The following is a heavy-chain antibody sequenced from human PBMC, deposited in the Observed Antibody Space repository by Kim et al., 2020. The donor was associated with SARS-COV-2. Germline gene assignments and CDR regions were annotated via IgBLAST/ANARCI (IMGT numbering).Heavy chain of an antibody. Sequence: YADSVKGRFTISRDNAKNSLYLQMNSLRAEDTAVYYCARILLPSQDAFDIWGQGTMVTVSS. J-gene: IGHJ3*02. V-gene: IGHV3-11*06. CDR3: ARILLPSQDAFDI.